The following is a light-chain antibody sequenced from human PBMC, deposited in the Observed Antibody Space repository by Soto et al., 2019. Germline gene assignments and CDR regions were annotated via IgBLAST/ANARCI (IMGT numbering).Light chain of an antibody. CDR2: DAS. V-gene: IGKV3-11*01. Sequence: EIVLTQSPATLSLSPGERATLSCRASQSVSSYLAWYQQKPGQAPRLLIYDASNRATGIPARFSGSGSGTXFTLXISSLEPEDFAVYYCQQRSNWPPLT. CDR3: QQRSNWPPLT. J-gene: IGKJ4*01. CDR1: QSVSSY.